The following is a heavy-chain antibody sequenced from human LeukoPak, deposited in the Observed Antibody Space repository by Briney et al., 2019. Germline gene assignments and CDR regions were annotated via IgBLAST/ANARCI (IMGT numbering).Heavy chain of an antibody. D-gene: IGHD6-19*01. V-gene: IGHV1-69*04. J-gene: IGHJ4*02. Sequence: SVKVSCKASGGTFSSYAISWVRQAPGQGLEWMGRIIPILGIANYAQKFQGRVTMTRDTSTSTVYMELSSLRSEDTAVYFCARGIVVANFDYWGQGTLVTVSS. CDR2: IIPILGIA. CDR1: GGTFSSYA. CDR3: ARGIVVANFDY.